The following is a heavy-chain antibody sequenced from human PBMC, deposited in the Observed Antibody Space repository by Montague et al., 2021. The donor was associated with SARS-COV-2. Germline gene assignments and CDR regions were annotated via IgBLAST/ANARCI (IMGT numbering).Heavy chain of an antibody. CDR3: ARGRRPVVLPGAGPAGRACDF. Sequence: SETLSLTCAISGGSFSNYYWSWIRQPPGKGLEWIGEVKQSGTTNYNPSVKSGVTISEDTSKNQFYLRLNSVTAADTAVYYCARGRRPVVLPGAGPAGRACDFWGQGTLVTVSS. J-gene: IGHJ3*01. D-gene: IGHD2-15*01. CDR1: GGSFSNYY. V-gene: IGHV4-34*01. CDR2: VKQSGTT.